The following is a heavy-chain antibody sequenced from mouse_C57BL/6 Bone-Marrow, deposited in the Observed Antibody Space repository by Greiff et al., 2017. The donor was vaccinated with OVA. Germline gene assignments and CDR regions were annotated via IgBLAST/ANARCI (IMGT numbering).Heavy chain of an antibody. CDR1: GYTFTDYE. D-gene: IGHD2-5*01. Sequence: VQRVESGAELVRPGASVTLSCKASGYTFTDYEMHWVQQTPVHGLEWIGAIDPETGGTANNQKFKGKAILTADKSSSTAYMELRSLTSEDSAVYYCTRKLAYYSNLFDYWGQGTTLTVSS. CDR3: TRKLAYYSNLFDY. J-gene: IGHJ2*01. CDR2: IDPETGGT. V-gene: IGHV1-15*01.